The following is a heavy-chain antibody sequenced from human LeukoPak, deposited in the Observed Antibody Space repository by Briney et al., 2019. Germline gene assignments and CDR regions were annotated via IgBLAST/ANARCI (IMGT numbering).Heavy chain of an antibody. Sequence: GGSLRLSCAASGFTFNNYAMSWVRLAPGKGLEWVSGITGSGATTYYADSVKGRFTISRDNSKDTLPLQMNSLRAEDTAVYYCAKYGSGSPRYPSDYWGQGTLVTVSS. CDR1: GFTFNNYA. J-gene: IGHJ4*02. CDR2: ITGSGATT. D-gene: IGHD1-26*01. CDR3: AKYGSGSPRYPSDY. V-gene: IGHV3-23*01.